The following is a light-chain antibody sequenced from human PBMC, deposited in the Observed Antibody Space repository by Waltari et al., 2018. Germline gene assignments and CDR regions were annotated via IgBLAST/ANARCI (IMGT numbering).Light chain of an antibody. CDR2: DAS. CDR1: QSVSNGY. Sequence: EIVMTQSPATLSVSPGERVTLSCRASQSVSNGYLAWYQQKPDQAPRLLIYDASARATGIPARFSGRGSGTEFTLTISILQSEDFAVYYCQQYNNWPRTFGQGTKVEI. V-gene: IGKV3-15*01. CDR3: QQYNNWPRT. J-gene: IGKJ1*01.